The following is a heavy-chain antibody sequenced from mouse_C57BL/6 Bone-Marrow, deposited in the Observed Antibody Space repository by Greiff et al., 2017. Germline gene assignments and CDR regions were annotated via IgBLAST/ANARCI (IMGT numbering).Heavy chain of an antibody. V-gene: IGHV14-4*01. CDR3: TTPIYYDYDLDY. Sequence: EVQVVESGAELVRPGASVKLSCTASGFNIKDDYMHWVKQRPEQGLEWIGWIDPENGDTEYASKFQGKATITADTSSNTAYLQLSSLTSEDTAVYYCTTPIYYDYDLDYWGQGTTRTVSS. D-gene: IGHD2-4*01. CDR1: GFNIKDDY. J-gene: IGHJ2*01. CDR2: IDPENGDT.